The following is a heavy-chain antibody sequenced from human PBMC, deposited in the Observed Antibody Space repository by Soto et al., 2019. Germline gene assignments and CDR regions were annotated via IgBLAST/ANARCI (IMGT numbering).Heavy chain of an antibody. CDR2: IWYDGSYT. Sequence: QVHLAESGGGVVQPGTSLRLSCAASGFPFDRYAIHWVRQAPGKGLEWVAAIWYDGSYTYYGESVKGRFLISRDNSKNTVFLEMNSLRAEDAAVYFCAKGRIAVVAGAFDSWGPGTRVIVSS. J-gene: IGHJ3*01. CDR1: GFPFDRYA. V-gene: IGHV3-33*03. CDR3: AKGRIAVVAGAFDS. D-gene: IGHD3-22*01.